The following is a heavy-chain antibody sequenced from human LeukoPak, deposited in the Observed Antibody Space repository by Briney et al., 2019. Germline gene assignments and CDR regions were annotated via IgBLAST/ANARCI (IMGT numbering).Heavy chain of an antibody. CDR3: ARDPYSGLFDY. CDR1: GFTFSSYS. Sequence: GGSLRLSCAASGFTFSSYSMNWVRQAPGKGLEWVSSISSSSSYIYYADSAKGRFTICRDNAKNSLYLQMNSLRAEDTAVYYCARDPYSGLFDYWGQGTLVTVSS. J-gene: IGHJ4*02. D-gene: IGHD4-11*01. V-gene: IGHV3-21*01. CDR2: ISSSSSYI.